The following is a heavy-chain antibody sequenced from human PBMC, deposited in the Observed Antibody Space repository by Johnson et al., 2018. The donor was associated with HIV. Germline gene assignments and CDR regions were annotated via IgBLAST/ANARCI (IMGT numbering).Heavy chain of an antibody. Sequence: QVQLVESGGGVVQPGRSMRLSCAASGFTFSSYAMHWVRQAPGKGLEWVAVIWYDGSNTFYEASVKGRFTISRDNSKNTLYLQRNSLKTEDTAVYYCTTDQGGRSYGGKHHIWGQGTMVTVSS. CDR1: GFTFSSYA. D-gene: IGHD3-10*01. CDR2: IWYDGSNT. V-gene: IGHV3-33*08. CDR3: TTDQGGRSYGGKHHI. J-gene: IGHJ3*02.